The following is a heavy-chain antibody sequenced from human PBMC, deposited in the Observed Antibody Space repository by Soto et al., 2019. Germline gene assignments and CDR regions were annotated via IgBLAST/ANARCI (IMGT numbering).Heavy chain of an antibody. D-gene: IGHD6-13*01. CDR1: GGPMSSFY. J-gene: IGHJ4*02. CDR2: INHSGST. CDR3: ARLYPPLRGSSWLDY. Sequence: SETLSLTCTVSGGPMSSFYWSWIRQPPGKGLEWIGEINHSGSTNYNPSLKSRVTISVDTSKNQFSLKLSSVTAADTAVYYCARLYPPLRGSSWLDYWGQGTLVTVSS. V-gene: IGHV4-34*01.